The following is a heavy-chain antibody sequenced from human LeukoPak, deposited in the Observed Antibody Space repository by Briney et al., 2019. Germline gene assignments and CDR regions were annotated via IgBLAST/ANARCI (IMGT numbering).Heavy chain of an antibody. Sequence: GGSLRLSCAASGSTFSNYAMTWVRQAPGRGLEWVSTISGSGGSTYYADFVKGRFTISRDTASDTVNLQMNSLRAEDTAVYYCARDVEVCRIGACYWTTFDCWGQGTLVTVSS. J-gene: IGHJ4*02. CDR3: ARDVEVCRIGACYWTTFDC. V-gene: IGHV3-23*01. CDR2: ISGSGGST. D-gene: IGHD2-21*02. CDR1: GSTFSNYA.